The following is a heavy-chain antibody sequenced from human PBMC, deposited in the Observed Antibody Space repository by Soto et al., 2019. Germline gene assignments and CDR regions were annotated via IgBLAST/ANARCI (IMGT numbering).Heavy chain of an antibody. CDR2: ISYDGSDS. Sequence: QVHLVESGGGVVQPGRSLRLSCAASGFTFGHFGMNWVRQAPGKGLEWVALISYDGSDSYYADSVKGRFTISRDNSKNSLFLQMSSLRPEDTAIYNCAKDLRNNWNPGAIDIWGQGTKVTVSS. D-gene: IGHD1-20*01. J-gene: IGHJ3*02. CDR3: AKDLRNNWNPGAIDI. CDR1: GFTFGHFG. V-gene: IGHV3-30*18.